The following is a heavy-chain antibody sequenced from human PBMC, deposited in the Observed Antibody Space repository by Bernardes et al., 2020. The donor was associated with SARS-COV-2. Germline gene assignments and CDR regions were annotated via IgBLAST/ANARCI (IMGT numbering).Heavy chain of an antibody. Sequence: GGSLRLSCAASGFTFGSHGMTWVRQAPGKGLEWVAFIRFDGTITHYADSVKGRFTVSRDNSKNTLYVQMNSLRTEDTAVYYCAKELNWNHFDYWGQGSLVTVSS. D-gene: IGHD1-20*01. CDR2: IRFDGTIT. V-gene: IGHV3-30*02. J-gene: IGHJ4*02. CDR3: AKELNWNHFDY. CDR1: GFTFGSHG.